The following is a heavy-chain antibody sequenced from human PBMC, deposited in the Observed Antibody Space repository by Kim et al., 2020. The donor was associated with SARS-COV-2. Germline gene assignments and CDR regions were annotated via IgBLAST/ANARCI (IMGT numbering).Heavy chain of an antibody. V-gene: IGHV3-74*01. J-gene: IGHJ3*02. D-gene: IGHD4-17*01. Sequence: GGSLRLSCAASGFTFSSYWMHWVRQAPGKGLVWVSRINSDGSSTSYADSVKGRFTISRDNAKNTLYLQMNSLRAEDTAVYYCARDLPDYGGNVGDAFDIWGQGTMVTVSS. CDR3: ARDLPDYGGNVGDAFDI. CDR1: GFTFSSYW. CDR2: INSDGSST.